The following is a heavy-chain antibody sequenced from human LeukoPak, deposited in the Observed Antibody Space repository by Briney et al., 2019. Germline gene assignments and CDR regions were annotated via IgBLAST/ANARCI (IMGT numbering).Heavy chain of an antibody. CDR3: ARENLGYYDSSGYSFYYGMDV. Sequence: GASVKVSCKASGYTFTSYGISWVRQAPGQGLEWMGWISAYNGNTNYAQKLQGRVTMTTDTSTSTAYMELRSLRPDDTAVYYCARENLGYYDSSGYSFYYGMDVWGQGTTVTVSS. CDR2: ISAYNGNT. D-gene: IGHD3-22*01. J-gene: IGHJ6*02. V-gene: IGHV1-18*01. CDR1: GYTFTSYG.